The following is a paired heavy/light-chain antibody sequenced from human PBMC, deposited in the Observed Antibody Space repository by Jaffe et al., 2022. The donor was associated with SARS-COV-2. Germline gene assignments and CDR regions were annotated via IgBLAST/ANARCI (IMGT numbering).Heavy chain of an antibody. CDR1: GFDFGTYE. D-gene: IGHD5-12*01. CDR2: IGHDGRTK. Sequence: EVQLVESGGGLVQPGGSLRLSCVASGFDFGTYEMNWARQAPGKGLEYLSYIGHDGRTKYYADSVKGRFTVSRDNAKNSLYLQMNSLRADDTAVYYCARDMWGGATPLQYWGQGTLVTVSS. V-gene: IGHV3-48*03. CDR3: ARDMWGGATPLQY. J-gene: IGHJ4*02.
Light chain of an antibody. CDR1: EDIVNY. V-gene: IGKV1-27*01. CDR2: AAS. CDR3: QRYDSAPRT. J-gene: IGKJ1*01. Sequence: DVQMTQSPSSLSASVGDRVTITCRASEDIVNYLAWYQQKPGKVPKLLIYAASTLQSGVPSRFSGSGSGTDFTLTISSLQPEDVATYYCQRYDSAPRTFGQGTRVEIK.